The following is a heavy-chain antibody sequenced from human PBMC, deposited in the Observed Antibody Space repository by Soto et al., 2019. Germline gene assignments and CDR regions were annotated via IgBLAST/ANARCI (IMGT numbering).Heavy chain of an antibody. V-gene: IGHV4-39*01. CDR2: IYYSGST. Sequence: SETLSLTCAISGGSISSNKWWSWVRQPPGKGLEWIGSIYYSGSTYHNPSLKSRVTISVDTSKNQFSLNLSSVTAADTAVYYCARHRNYYYYGMDVWGQGTKVTVSS. J-gene: IGHJ6*02. CDR3: ARHRNYYYYGMDV. CDR1: GGSISSNKW.